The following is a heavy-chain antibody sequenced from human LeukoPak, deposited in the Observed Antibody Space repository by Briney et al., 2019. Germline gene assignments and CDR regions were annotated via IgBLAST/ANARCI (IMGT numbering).Heavy chain of an antibody. J-gene: IGHJ5*02. CDR1: GASFSNYY. V-gene: IGHV4-34*01. Sequence: PSETLSLTCAVYGASFSNYYWSWIRQPPGKGLEWIGETDHSGSTKCNPSLKGRVTISLDTSKNQFSLDLTSVTAADTGVGSYNWSDPWGQGTLVTVSS. CDR3: NWSDP. D-gene: IGHD3-10*01. CDR2: TDHSGST.